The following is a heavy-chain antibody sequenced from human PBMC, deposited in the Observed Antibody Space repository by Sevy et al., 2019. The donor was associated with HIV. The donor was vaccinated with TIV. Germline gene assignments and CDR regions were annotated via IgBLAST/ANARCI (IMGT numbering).Heavy chain of an antibody. CDR3: ARDRGQLRFLEWFLFDY. CDR1: GFTLSTYA. J-gene: IGHJ4*02. Sequence: GGSLRLSCVGSGFTLSTYAMSWVRQPPGRGLEWVSGISASGESAAYGDSVKGRFSISRDNSENTVYLLMNSLRAEDTAVYYCARDRGQLRFLEWFLFDYWGQGTLVTVSS. D-gene: IGHD3-3*01. V-gene: IGHV3-23*01. CDR2: ISASGESA.